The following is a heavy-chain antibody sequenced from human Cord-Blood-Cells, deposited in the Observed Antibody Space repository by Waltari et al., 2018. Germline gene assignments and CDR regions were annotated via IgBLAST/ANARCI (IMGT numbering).Heavy chain of an antibody. D-gene: IGHD5-18*01. CDR3: ARDDGYSYGQNYYYYYMDV. Sequence: QVQLVQSGAEVKKPGSSVKVSCKASGGPFSSYAISWVRQAPGQGLEWMGRIIPILGIANYAQKFQGRVTITADKSTSTAYMELSSLRSEDTAVYYCARDDGYSYGQNYYYYYMDVWGKGTTVTVSS. CDR1: GGPFSSYA. CDR2: IIPILGIA. V-gene: IGHV1-69*09. J-gene: IGHJ6*03.